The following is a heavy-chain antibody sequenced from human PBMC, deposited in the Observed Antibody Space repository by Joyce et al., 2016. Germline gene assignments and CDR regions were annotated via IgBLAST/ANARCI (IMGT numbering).Heavy chain of an antibody. CDR3: ARRPYNVHTSLGSDWYFDL. Sequence: QVPLQESGPGLVRPSEPLSLTCTISNYYISTIYFWGWIRQPPGKGLDWIGSVSLYVNTHYNPSLKNRVSMSLDPSKKQFSLMVSSVTAADTAVYVCARRPYNVHTSLGSDWYFDLWGRGTLVTVSS. CDR2: VSLYVNT. D-gene: IGHD5-18*01. V-gene: IGHV4-38-2*02. CDR1: NYYISTIYF. J-gene: IGHJ2*01.